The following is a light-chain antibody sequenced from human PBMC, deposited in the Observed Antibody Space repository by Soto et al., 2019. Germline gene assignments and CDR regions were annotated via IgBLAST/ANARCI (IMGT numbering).Light chain of an antibody. V-gene: IGKV2-29*01. CDR2: EVS. CDR3: QQYSASPRT. J-gene: IGKJ3*01. CDR1: QSLLHITGETF. Sequence: DVVMTQTPLSLSVAPGQPASISCKSSQSLLHITGETFLFWYLQKPGQSPQLLIYEVSTRVSGVPDRFSASGAGTDFTLTISRLEPEDSAVYYCQQYSASPRTFGPGTKVDIK.